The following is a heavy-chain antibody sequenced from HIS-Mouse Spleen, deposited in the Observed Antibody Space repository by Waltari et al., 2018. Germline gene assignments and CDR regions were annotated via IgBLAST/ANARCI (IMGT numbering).Heavy chain of an antibody. CDR3: ARDYYGSGSYYYYYGMDV. CDR1: GYTFTGYY. Sequence: QVQLVQSGAEVKKPGASVKVSCKASGYTFTGYYMHWVRQAPGQGLEWMGWINPNRSGTNYAQKFQGRVTMTRDTSISTAYMELSRLRSDDTAVYYCARDYYGSGSYYYYYGMDVWGQGTTVTVSS. CDR2: INPNRSGT. J-gene: IGHJ6*02. V-gene: IGHV1-2*02. D-gene: IGHD3-10*01.